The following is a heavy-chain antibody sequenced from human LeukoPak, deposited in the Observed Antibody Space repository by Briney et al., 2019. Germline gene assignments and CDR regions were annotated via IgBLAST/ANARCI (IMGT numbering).Heavy chain of an antibody. CDR2: IYYSGST. Sequence: TSETLSLTCTVSGGSISSSSYYWGWIRQPPGKGLEWIGSIYYSGSTYYNPSLKSRVIISVDTSKNQFSLKLSSVTAADTAVYYCARMVVAATSWFDPWGQGTLVTVSS. J-gene: IGHJ5*02. D-gene: IGHD2-15*01. CDR3: ARMVVAATSWFDP. V-gene: IGHV4-39*07. CDR1: GGSISSSSYY.